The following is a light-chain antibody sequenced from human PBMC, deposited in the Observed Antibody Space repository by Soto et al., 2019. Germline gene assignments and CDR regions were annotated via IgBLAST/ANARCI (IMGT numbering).Light chain of an antibody. Sequence: SYELTQPPSVSVSPGQTASITCSGDKLGDKYACWYQQKPGQSPVLVIYQDSKRPSGIPERFSGSNSGNTATLTISGTQAMDEADYYCQAWDSSIVVFGXGTKVTVL. CDR2: QDS. J-gene: IGLJ2*01. CDR1: KLGDKY. V-gene: IGLV3-1*01. CDR3: QAWDSSIVV.